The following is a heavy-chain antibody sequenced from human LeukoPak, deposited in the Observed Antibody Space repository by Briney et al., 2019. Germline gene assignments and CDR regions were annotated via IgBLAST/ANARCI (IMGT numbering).Heavy chain of an antibody. J-gene: IGHJ4*02. D-gene: IGHD2-15*01. V-gene: IGHV4-59*01. CDR2: IYYSGST. CDR3: ARGPYCSGGSCYWGLEYYFDY. CDR1: GGSISSYY. Sequence: SETLSLTCTVSGGSISSYYWSWIRQPPGKGLEWIGYIYYSGSTNYNPSLKSRVTISVDTSKNQFSLKLSSVTAADTAVYYCARGPYCSGGSCYWGLEYYFDYWGQGTLVTVSS.